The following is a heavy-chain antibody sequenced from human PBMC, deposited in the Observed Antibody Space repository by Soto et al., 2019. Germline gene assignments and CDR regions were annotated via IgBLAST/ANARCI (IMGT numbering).Heavy chain of an antibody. Sequence: QVQLQESGPGLVKPSETLSHTCSVSGGSISNHYWSWIRQPPGKGLEWIGYIYYNGNTNYNPSLKSRVTMSVDTSRNQISLKLTTVTAADTAVCYCTRANWYSEYWGQGTLVTVSS. CDR3: TRANWYSEY. J-gene: IGHJ4*02. CDR1: GGSISNHY. D-gene: IGHD7-27*01. CDR2: IYYNGNT. V-gene: IGHV4-59*11.